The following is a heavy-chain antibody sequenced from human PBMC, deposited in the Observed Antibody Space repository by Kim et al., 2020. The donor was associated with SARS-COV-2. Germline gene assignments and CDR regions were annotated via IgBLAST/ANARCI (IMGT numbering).Heavy chain of an antibody. V-gene: IGHV3-53*04. D-gene: IGHD2-21*02. CDR1: GFTVNSNS. Sequence: GGSLRLSCAASGFTVNSNSMTWVRQAPGKVLEWVSVIYRGGSTHYADSVKGRFTISRHNSKNTLFLQMNGLRPDDTAVYYCATDCGVDCPNLAYWGQGTLVTVSS. J-gene: IGHJ4*02. CDR2: IYRGGST. CDR3: ATDCGVDCPNLAY.